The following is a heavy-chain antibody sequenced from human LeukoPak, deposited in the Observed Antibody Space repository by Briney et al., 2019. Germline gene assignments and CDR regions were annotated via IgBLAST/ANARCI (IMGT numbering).Heavy chain of an antibody. Sequence: XXIVXTADYAPKFQGRVTITADESTSTAYVELSNLRSEDTAVYYCARVALGRRWLPSSYYYGMDVWGQGTTVTVSS. V-gene: IGHV1-69*01. CDR3: ARVALGRRWLPSSYYYGMDV. D-gene: IGHD5-24*01. CDR2: XXIVXTA. J-gene: IGHJ6*02.